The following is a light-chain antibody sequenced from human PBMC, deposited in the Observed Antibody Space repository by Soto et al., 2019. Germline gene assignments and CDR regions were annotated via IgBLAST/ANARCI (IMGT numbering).Light chain of an antibody. Sequence: DIQMTQSPSSLSASVGDRVTLTCRASQSISKYLNWYQVKSGKGPKLLIYGTSTLQSGVPSRFSGSGSGTHFTLTTSNLQPEVFAVYYCHQCYSPLLTFGGGTRVEIK. CDR3: HQCYSPLLT. J-gene: IGKJ4*01. CDR2: GTS. V-gene: IGKV1-39*01. CDR1: QSISKY.